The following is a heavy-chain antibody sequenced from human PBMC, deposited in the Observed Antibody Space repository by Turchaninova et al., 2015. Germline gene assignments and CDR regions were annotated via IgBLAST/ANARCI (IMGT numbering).Heavy chain of an antibody. CDR2: TYSRSKWYN. J-gene: IGHJ5*02. CDR1: GDSVSSNTAV. V-gene: IGHV6-1*01. D-gene: IGHD6-13*01. CDR3: ARGNSWPLNH. Sequence: QVQLQQSGPGLVKPSKTLTVPCDIPGDSVSSNTAVWNWIRQSPSRGLEWLGRTYSRSKWYNDYAASVKSRIIINSDTSKNQFSLQLNSVTPEDTAVYYCARGNSWPLNHWGQGTLVTVSS.